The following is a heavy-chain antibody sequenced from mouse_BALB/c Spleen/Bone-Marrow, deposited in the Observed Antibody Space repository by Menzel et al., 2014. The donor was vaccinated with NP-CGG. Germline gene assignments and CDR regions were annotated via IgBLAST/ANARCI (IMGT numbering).Heavy chain of an antibody. Sequence: QVQLKQSGAELVKPGAPVKLSCRASGYTFTSYWMNWVKQRPGRGLEWIGRIDPSDSETHYNQKFKDKATLTVDKSSSTAYIQLSSLTSEDSAVYDGARALGDGYYYAMDYWGQGTSVTVSS. J-gene: IGHJ4*01. D-gene: IGHD2-3*01. V-gene: IGHV1-69*02. CDR3: ARALGDGYYYAMDY. CDR2: IDPSDSET. CDR1: GYTFTSYW.